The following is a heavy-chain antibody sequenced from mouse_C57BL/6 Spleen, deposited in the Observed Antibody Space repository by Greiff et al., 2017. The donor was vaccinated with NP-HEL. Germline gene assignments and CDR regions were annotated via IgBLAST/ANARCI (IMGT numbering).Heavy chain of an antibody. D-gene: IGHD2-4*01. Sequence: QVQLQQPGAELVKPGASVKLSCKASGYTFTSYWMHWVKQRPGQGLEWIGMIHPNSGSTNYNEKFKSKATLTVDNSSSTAYMQLSSLTSEDSAVYYCARGDMITTRYFDVWGTGTTVTVSS. CDR3: ARGDMITTRYFDV. V-gene: IGHV1-64*01. CDR1: GYTFTSYW. J-gene: IGHJ1*03. CDR2: IHPNSGST.